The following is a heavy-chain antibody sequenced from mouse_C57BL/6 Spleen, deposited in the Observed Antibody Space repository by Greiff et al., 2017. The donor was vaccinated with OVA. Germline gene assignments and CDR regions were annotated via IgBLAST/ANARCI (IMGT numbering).Heavy chain of an antibody. CDR1: GFTFSDYY. D-gene: IGHD2-3*01. CDR2: INYDGSST. CDR3: ARGGWLLWYFDV. V-gene: IGHV5-16*01. Sequence: EVHLVESEGGLVQPGSSMKLSCTASGFTFSDYYMAWVRQVPEKGLEWVANINYDGSSTYYLDSLKSRFIISRDNAKNILYLQMSSLKSEDTATYYCARGGWLLWYFDVWGTGTTVTVSS. J-gene: IGHJ1*03.